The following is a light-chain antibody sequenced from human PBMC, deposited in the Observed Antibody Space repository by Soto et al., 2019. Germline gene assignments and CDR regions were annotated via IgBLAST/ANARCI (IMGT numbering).Light chain of an antibody. J-gene: IGLJ1*01. Sequence: QSVLTQPPSVYGAPAQRVTISCSGSSSNIGAGYDVHWYQQLPGTAPKLLIYGNSNRPSGVPDRFSGSKSGTSASLAITGLHAEDEAAYYCQSYDSSLISYVFGTGTKLTVL. CDR1: SSNIGAGYD. V-gene: IGLV1-40*01. CDR3: QSYDSSLISYV. CDR2: GNS.